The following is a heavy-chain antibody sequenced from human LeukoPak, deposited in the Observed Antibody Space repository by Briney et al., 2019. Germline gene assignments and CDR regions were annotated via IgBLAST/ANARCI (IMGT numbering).Heavy chain of an antibody. CDR1: GYTFTSYY. D-gene: IGHD6-13*01. Sequence: ASVKVSCKASGYTFTSYYMHWVRQAPGQGLEWMGIINPSGGSTSYAQKLQGRVTMTTDTSTSTAYMELRSLRSDDTAVYYCARQELTAAADFDYWGQGTLVTVSS. CDR3: ARQELTAAADFDY. CDR2: INPSGGST. J-gene: IGHJ4*02. V-gene: IGHV1-46*01.